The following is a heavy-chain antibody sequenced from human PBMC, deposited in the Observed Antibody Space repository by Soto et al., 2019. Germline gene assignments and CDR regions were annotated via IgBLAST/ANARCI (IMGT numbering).Heavy chain of an antibody. CDR2: SYHSGRT. CDR3: ARAAAYCLDS. D-gene: IGHD6-25*01. J-gene: IGHJ4*02. Sequence: QVQLQESGPGLVKPSETLPLTCAVSGGSISNGNWWSWVRQPPGKGLEWIGESYHSGRTNYNPSLKSRVSISVDTSKHQFSLKLTSVTAADTAIYYCARAAAYCLDSWGQGTLVTVAS. V-gene: IGHV4-4*02. CDR1: GGSISNGNW.